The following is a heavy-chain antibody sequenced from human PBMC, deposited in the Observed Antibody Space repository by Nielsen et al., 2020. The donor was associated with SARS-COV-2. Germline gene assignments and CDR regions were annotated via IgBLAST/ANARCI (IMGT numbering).Heavy chain of an antibody. CDR3: ARAGRNYVWGSYRTIDY. CDR2: ISYDGSNK. Sequence: GESLKISCAASGFTFSSYAMRWVRQAPGKGLEWVAVISYDGSNKYYADSVKGRFTISRDNSKNTLYLQMNSLRAEDTAVYYCARAGRNYVWGSYRTIDYWGQGTLVTVSS. V-gene: IGHV3-30*04. J-gene: IGHJ4*02. CDR1: GFTFSSYA. D-gene: IGHD3-16*02.